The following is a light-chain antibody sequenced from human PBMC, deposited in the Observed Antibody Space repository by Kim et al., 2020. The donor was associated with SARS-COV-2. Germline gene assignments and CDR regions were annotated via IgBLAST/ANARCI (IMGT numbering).Light chain of an antibody. CDR2: QDA. CDR3: QTWDSSTAI. CDR1: KLGDKY. V-gene: IGLV3-1*01. Sequence: SYELTQPPSLPVSPGQTAIITCSGDKLGDKYAFWYQQKPGQSPMVVIYQDAKRPSGIPERFSGSSSGNTATLTISGTQPMDEADYYCQTWDSSTAIFGGG. J-gene: IGLJ2*01.